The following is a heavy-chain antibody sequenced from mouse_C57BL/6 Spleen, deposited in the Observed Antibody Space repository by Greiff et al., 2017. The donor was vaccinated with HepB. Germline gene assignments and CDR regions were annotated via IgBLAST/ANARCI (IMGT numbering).Heavy chain of an antibody. Sequence: QVHVKQPGAELVMPGASVKLSCKASGYTFPSYWMHWVKQRPGQGLEWIGEIDPSDSYTNYNQKFKGKSTLTVDKSSSTAYMQLSSLKSEDSAVYYCARRYYGSSLYFDYWGQGTTLTVSS. CDR2: IDPSDSYT. CDR1: GYTFPSYW. D-gene: IGHD1-1*01. V-gene: IGHV1-69*01. CDR3: ARRYYGSSLYFDY. J-gene: IGHJ2*01.